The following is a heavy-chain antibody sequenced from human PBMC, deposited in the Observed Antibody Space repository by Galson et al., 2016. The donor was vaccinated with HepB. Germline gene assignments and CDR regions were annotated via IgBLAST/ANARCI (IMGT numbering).Heavy chain of an antibody. D-gene: IGHD3-10*01. J-gene: IGHJ4*02. CDR1: GASFKDQF. CDR3: VGGAESAGEAAVY. Sequence: SETLSLTCAVYGASFKDQFWTWIRQPPGKGLEWLGEIRQSGSTDYNPSLKSRVTISMDTSKNQFSLELKSVSGADTGVYYCVGGAESAGEAAVYWGQGTLVTVSS. CDR2: IRQSGST. V-gene: IGHV4-34*01.